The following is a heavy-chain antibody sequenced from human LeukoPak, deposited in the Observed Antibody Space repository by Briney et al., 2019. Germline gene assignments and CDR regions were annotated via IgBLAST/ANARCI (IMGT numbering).Heavy chain of an antibody. CDR1: GFTFRNYW. CDR2: TDIDGSST. D-gene: IGHD1-26*01. Sequence: GGSLGLFCAASGFTFRNYWMLWVRQAPGEGPVWVSRTDIDGSSTTYADSVKGRFTISRDNAKNTLFLQMNSLRAEDTAVYYCVRGSNYYFDYWGQGTLVTVSS. CDR3: VRGSNYYFDY. V-gene: IGHV3-74*01. J-gene: IGHJ4*02.